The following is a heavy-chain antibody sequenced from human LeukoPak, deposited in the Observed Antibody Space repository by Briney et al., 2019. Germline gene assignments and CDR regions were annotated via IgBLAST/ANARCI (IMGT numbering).Heavy chain of an antibody. J-gene: IGHJ5*02. Sequence: SETLSLTCTVSGGSISSYYWSWIRQPPGKGLEWIGYIYYSGSTNYNPSLKSRVTISVDTSKNQFSLKLSSATAADTAVYYCARRLVAATSVIFDPWGQGTLVTVSS. D-gene: IGHD2-15*01. CDR1: GGSISSYY. CDR3: ARRLVAATSVIFDP. CDR2: IYYSGST. V-gene: IGHV4-59*08.